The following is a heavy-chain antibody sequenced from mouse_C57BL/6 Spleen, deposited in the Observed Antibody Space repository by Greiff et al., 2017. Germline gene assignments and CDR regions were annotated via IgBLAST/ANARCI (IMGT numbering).Heavy chain of an antibody. CDR3: ARGANYYGSSYEDY. D-gene: IGHD1-1*01. CDR2: IDPSDSYT. Sequence: VKLQQPGAELVMPGASVKLSCKASGYTFTSYWMHWVKQRPGQGLEWIGEIDPSDSYTNYNQKFKGKSTLTVDKSSSTAYMQLSSLTSEDSAVYYCARGANYYGSSYEDYWGQGTTLTVSS. J-gene: IGHJ2*01. V-gene: IGHV1-69*01. CDR1: GYTFTSYW.